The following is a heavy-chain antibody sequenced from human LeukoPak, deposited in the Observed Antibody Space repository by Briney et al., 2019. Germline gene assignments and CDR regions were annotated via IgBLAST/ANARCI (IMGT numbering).Heavy chain of an antibody. J-gene: IGHJ4*02. CDR1: GFTFSSFW. D-gene: IGHD6-19*01. V-gene: IGHV3-7*03. Sequence: PGGSLRLSCAASGFTFSSFWMIWVGPAPGQGLDWVANIKQDGSEKYYVDSVKGRFTISRDNAKNSLYLQMNSLRAEDMALYYCAKDNRQWLIWYFDYWGQGTLVTVSS. CDR3: AKDNRQWLIWYFDY. CDR2: IKQDGSEK.